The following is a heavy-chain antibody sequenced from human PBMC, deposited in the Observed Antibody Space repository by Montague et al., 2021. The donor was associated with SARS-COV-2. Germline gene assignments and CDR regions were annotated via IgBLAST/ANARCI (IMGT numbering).Heavy chain of an antibody. Sequence: CAISGDSVSSNSATWNWIRQSPSRGLEWLGRTYYRSMWKSDYARSVKSRIANNPDTSKNQFSLQLSSVTPEDTALYYCVRGIEVAGPYDYWGQGTLVTVSS. J-gene: IGHJ4*02. CDR3: VRGIEVAGPYDY. CDR2: TYYRSMWKS. V-gene: IGHV6-1*01. CDR1: GDSVSSNSAT. D-gene: IGHD6-13*01.